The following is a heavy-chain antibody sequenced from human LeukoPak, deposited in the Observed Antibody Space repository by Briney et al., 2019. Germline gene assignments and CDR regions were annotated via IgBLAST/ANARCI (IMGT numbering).Heavy chain of an antibody. Sequence: SETLSLTCTVSGASISGYYWGWIRQSPGKGLEWIGYIHYSGDTNYVPSLKSRVSISVDTSKNQFPLKLTSLTTADTAVYYCVKVGTGTVDFWGQGTLVSISS. CDR1: GASISGYY. J-gene: IGHJ4*02. CDR3: VKVGTGTVDF. V-gene: IGHV4-59*01. CDR2: IHYSGDT. D-gene: IGHD1-1*01.